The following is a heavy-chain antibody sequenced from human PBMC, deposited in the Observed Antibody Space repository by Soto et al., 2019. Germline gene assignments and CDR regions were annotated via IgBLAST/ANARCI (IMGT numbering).Heavy chain of an antibody. D-gene: IGHD2-2*01. CDR1: GFTFSSHW. V-gene: IGHV3-7*02. Sequence: PGGSLRLSCAASGFTFSSHWMSWVRQAPGKGLEWVANIKPDGSEKWYVDSVKGRFTISRDNAKNSLYLQMNSLRAEDTALYYCARAYCSSTNCLNRFDPCIQGTLVIVSS. CDR2: IKPDGSEK. CDR3: ARAYCSSTNCLNRFDP. J-gene: IGHJ5*02.